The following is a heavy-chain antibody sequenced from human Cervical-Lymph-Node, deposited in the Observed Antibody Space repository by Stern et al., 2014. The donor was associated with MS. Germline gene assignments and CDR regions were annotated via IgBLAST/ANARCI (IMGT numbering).Heavy chain of an antibody. D-gene: IGHD1-1*01. CDR3: VSPPPRRKWDDPNYGMDV. V-gene: IGHV5-51*03. CDR1: GYTFTNNW. Sequence: EVQLVESGAEVKKPGESLKISCKGSGYTFTNNWIAWVRQMPGKGLEWMGIIYPDDSDIRYSPSLQGQVTISADKSLRTAYLQWRSLKAADSAVYYCVSPPPRRKWDDPNYGMDVWGQGTTVTVSS. J-gene: IGHJ6*02. CDR2: IYPDDSDI.